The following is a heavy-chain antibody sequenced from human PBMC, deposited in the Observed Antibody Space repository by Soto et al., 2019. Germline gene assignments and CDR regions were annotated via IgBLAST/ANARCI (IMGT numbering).Heavy chain of an antibody. J-gene: IGHJ6*02. CDR2: IFSADNT. D-gene: IGHD3-3*01. Sequence: QPGGSLRLSCAASGFTVSSNYLSWVRQAPGKGLEWVSVIFSADNTHYADSVKGRFTISRDNSKNTVFLQMNSLRAEDTAVYYCAITGAGYYIVWGQGTPVTV. CDR1: GFTVSSNY. CDR3: AITGAGYYIV. V-gene: IGHV3-53*01.